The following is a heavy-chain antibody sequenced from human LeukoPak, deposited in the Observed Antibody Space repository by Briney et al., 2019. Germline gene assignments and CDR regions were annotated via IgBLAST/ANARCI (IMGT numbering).Heavy chain of an antibody. CDR1: GFTFSSYW. Sequence: GGSLRLSCAASGFTFSSYWMSWVRQAPGKGLEWVANIKQDGSEKYYVDSVKGRFTISRDNAKNSLYLQMNSLRAEDTAVYYCARNHYYGSGSFNWFVPWGQGTLVTVSS. J-gene: IGHJ5*02. CDR3: ARNHYYGSGSFNWFVP. V-gene: IGHV3-7*04. CDR2: IKQDGSEK. D-gene: IGHD3-10*01.